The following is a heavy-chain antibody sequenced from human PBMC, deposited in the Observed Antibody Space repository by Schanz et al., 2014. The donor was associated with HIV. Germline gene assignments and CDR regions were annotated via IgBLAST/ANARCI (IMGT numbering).Heavy chain of an antibody. CDR2: ISYEGSKR. CDR1: GFTFSNFA. Sequence: QVQLVESGGGVVQPGRSLRLSCAASGFTFSNFAMHWVRQAPGKGLEWVTLISYEGSKRYYADSVKGRFTISRDNSKNTLYLQVNSLRAEDTAVYYCARERMTANWKAGMDVWGQGTTVTVSS. D-gene: IGHD2-21*02. J-gene: IGHJ6*02. V-gene: IGHV3-30*19. CDR3: ARERMTANWKAGMDV.